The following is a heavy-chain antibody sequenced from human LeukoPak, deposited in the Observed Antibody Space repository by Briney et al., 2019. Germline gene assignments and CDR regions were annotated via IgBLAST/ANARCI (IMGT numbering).Heavy chain of an antibody. V-gene: IGHV3-30-3*01. J-gene: IGHJ3*02. CDR2: ISYDGSNK. Sequence: GGSLRLSCAASGFTFSSYAMHWVRQAPGKGLEWVAVISYDGSNKYYADSVKGRFTISRDNPKNTLYLQMNSLRAEDTAVYYCARDPTYYYGSGSYNAAFDIWGQGTMVTVSS. CDR1: GFTFSSYA. CDR3: ARDPTYYYGSGSYNAAFDI. D-gene: IGHD3-10*01.